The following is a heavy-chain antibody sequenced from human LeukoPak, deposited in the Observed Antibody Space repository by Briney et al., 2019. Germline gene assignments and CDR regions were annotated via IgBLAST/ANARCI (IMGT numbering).Heavy chain of an antibody. CDR1: GYTFTGYY. CDR2: INPNSGGT. J-gene: IGHJ3*02. D-gene: IGHD2-2*01. V-gene: IGHV1-2*02. CDR3: ARVTVVPAAPYAFDI. Sequence: GASVKVSCKASGYTFTGYYMHWVRQAPGQGLEWMGWINPNSGGTNYAQKFQGRVPMTRDTSISTAYMELSRLRSDDTAVYYCARVTVVPAAPYAFDIWGQGTMVTVSS.